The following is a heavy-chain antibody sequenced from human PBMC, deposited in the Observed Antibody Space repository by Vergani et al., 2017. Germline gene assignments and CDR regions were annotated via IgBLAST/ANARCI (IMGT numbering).Heavy chain of an antibody. CDR3: AREKLSRYYDSSGYYGS. CDR2: INPNSGGK. D-gene: IGHD3-22*01. Sequence: QVQLVQSGAEVKKPGASVKVSCKASGYTFTGYYMHWVRQAPGQGLGWMGWINPNSGGKNYAQKFQGRVTMTRDTSISTAYMALSRLRSDDTAVYYCAREKLSRYYDSSGYYGSWGQGTLVTVSS. CDR1: GYTFTGYY. J-gene: IGHJ4*02. V-gene: IGHV1-2*02.